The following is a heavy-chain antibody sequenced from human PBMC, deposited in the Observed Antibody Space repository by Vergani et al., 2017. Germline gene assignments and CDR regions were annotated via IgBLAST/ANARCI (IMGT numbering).Heavy chain of an antibody. D-gene: IGHD3-3*01. J-gene: IGHJ3*02. CDR2: IIPIFGTA. CDR1: GFTFSSYA. Sequence: VQLVESGGGLVQPGGSLRLSCAASGFTFSSYAISWVRQAPGQGLEWMGGIIPIFGTANYAQKFQGRVTITADESTSTAYMELSSLRSEDTAVYYCARRGNDFWSGYSGDAFDIWGQGTMVTVSS. CDR3: ARRGNDFWSGYSGDAFDI. V-gene: IGHV1-69*01.